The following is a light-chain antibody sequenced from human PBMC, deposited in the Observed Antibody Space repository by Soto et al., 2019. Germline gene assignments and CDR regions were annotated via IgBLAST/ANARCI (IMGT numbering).Light chain of an antibody. CDR3: QQRSSWPIT. CDR1: QSVSNY. V-gene: IGKV3-11*01. J-gene: IGKJ5*01. Sequence: EIVLTQSPATLSLSPGERATLSCRASQSVSNYLAWYQQKPGQAPRLLIHDASDRATGIPARFSGSGSETDFTLTISSLAPEDFALYYCQQRSSWPITFGQGTRLEIK. CDR2: DAS.